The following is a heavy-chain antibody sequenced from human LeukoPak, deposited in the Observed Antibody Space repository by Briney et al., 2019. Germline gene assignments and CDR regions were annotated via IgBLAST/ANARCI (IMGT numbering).Heavy chain of an antibody. J-gene: IGHJ3*02. CDR3: AKSEYYYDSSGPGLHDALDI. Sequence: GGSLRLSCAASGFTFSSYAMSWVRQAPGKGLEWVSAISGSGGSTYYADSVKGRFTISRDNSKNTLYLQMNSLRAEDTAVYYCAKSEYYYDSSGPGLHDALDIWGQGTMVTVSS. D-gene: IGHD3-22*01. V-gene: IGHV3-23*01. CDR1: GFTFSSYA. CDR2: ISGSGGST.